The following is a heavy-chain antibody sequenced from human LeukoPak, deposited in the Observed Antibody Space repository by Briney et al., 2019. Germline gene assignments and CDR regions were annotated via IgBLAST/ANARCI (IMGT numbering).Heavy chain of an antibody. D-gene: IGHD6-19*01. CDR2: ISGSGGST. Sequence: PGGSLRLSCAASGFTFSSHWMHWVRQAPGKGLEWVSAISGSGGSTYYADSVKGRFTISRNNSKNTLYLQMNSLRAEDTAVYYCAKVKELMTVAYYFDYWGQGTLVTVSS. V-gene: IGHV3-23*01. J-gene: IGHJ4*02. CDR3: AKVKELMTVAYYFDY. CDR1: GFTFSSHW.